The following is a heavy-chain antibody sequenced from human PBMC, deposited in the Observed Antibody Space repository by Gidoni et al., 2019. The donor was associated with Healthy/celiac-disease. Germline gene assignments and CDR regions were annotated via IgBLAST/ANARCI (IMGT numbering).Heavy chain of an antibody. J-gene: IGHJ4*02. CDR1: GYTLTELS. D-gene: IGHD3-22*01. V-gene: IGHV1-24*01. CDR3: ATDNVYYDSSGYSLFDY. Sequence: QVQLVQSGAEVKKPGASVKVSCKGSGYTLTELSMHWVRQAPGKGLEWMGGFGAEDGETIYAPKFQGRVTMTEDTSTDTAYMELSSLRSEDTAVYYCATDNVYYDSSGYSLFDYWGQGTLVTVSS. CDR2: FGAEDGET.